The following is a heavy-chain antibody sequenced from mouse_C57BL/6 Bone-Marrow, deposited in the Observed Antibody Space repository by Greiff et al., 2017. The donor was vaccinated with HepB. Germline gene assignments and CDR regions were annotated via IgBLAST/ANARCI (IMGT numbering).Heavy chain of an antibody. D-gene: IGHD2-4*01. J-gene: IGHJ4*01. CDR2: IYPRDGST. Sequence: QVQLQQSGPELVKPGASVKLSCKASGYTFTSYDINWVKQRPGQGLEWIGWIYPRDGSTKYNEKFKGKATLTVDTSSSTAYMELHSLTSEDSAVYFCARYYYDYDGYAMDYWGQGTSVTVSS. V-gene: IGHV1-85*01. CDR1: GYTFTSYD. CDR3: ARYYYDYDGYAMDY.